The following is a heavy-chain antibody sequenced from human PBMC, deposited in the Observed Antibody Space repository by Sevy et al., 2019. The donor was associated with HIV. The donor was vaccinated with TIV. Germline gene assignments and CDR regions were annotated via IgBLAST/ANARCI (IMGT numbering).Heavy chain of an antibody. Sequence: GGSLRLSCAASGFTLSNAWMSWVRQAPGKGLEWVGRIKTKADGGSTDYAAPVKDRFTISRDDSKNTVYLQMNSLKIEDTGVYYCTSNDVFDIWGQGTMVTVSS. CDR3: TSNDVFDI. CDR1: GFTLSNAW. J-gene: IGHJ3*02. V-gene: IGHV3-15*01. CDR2: IKTKADGGST.